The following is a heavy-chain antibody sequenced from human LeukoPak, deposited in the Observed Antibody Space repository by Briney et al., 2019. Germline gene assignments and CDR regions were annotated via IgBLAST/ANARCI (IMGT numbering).Heavy chain of an antibody. J-gene: IGHJ3*02. CDR2: INHSGST. D-gene: IGHD6-19*01. CDR1: GGFLSGYY. Sequence: SETLSLTCAVNGGFLSGYYWSWFRQPPGKGLEWIGEINHSGSTNYNPSLKSRVTISVDTSKNQFSLKLSSVTAADTAVYYCARWGGWNAFDIWGQGTMVTVSS. V-gene: IGHV4-34*01. CDR3: ARWGGWNAFDI.